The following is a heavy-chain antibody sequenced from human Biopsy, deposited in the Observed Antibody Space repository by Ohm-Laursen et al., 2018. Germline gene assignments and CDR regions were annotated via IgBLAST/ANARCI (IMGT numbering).Heavy chain of an antibody. CDR1: GYTFRNHG. CDR2: ISTWDAHT. D-gene: IGHD3-3*01. V-gene: IGHV1-18*01. CDR3: ARISITRLLDY. Sequence: GASVKVSCKTSGYTFRNHGISWVRQAPGRDLEWMGWISTWDAHTSYAQKVQGRVTLTTDTSTSTAYMELRSLTSDDTAVYYCARISITRLLDYWGQGTLVTVSS. J-gene: IGHJ4*02.